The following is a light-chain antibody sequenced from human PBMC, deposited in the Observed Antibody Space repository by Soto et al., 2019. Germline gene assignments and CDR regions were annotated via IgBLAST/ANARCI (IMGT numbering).Light chain of an antibody. V-gene: IGKV3-15*01. CDR1: QRIYSN. J-gene: IGKJ4*01. CDR3: QQYHTWPIT. Sequence: EIVMRQSPATLSVSPGERVTVSCRASQRIYSNLAWYQHTPGQAPRLLISGASTGATGIPARFSGSGSGTEFTLTISSLQSEDCAIYYCQQYHTWPITFGGGTKVDIK. CDR2: GAS.